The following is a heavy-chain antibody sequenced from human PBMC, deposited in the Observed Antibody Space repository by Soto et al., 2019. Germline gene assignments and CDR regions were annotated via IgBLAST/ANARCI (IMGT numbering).Heavy chain of an antibody. J-gene: IGHJ4*02. CDR2: IYYSGST. CDR3: AGYCSSTSCYGSGY. V-gene: IGHV4-31*03. CDR1: GGSISSGGYY. D-gene: IGHD2-2*01. Sequence: SETLSLTCTVSGGSISSGGYYWSWIRQHPGKGLEWIGYIYYSGSTYYNPSLKSRVTISVDTSKNQFSLKLSSVTAADTAVYYCAGYCSSTSCYGSGYWGQGTLVTVSS.